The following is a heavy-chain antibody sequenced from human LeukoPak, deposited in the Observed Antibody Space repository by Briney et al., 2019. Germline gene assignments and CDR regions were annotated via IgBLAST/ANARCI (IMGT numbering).Heavy chain of an antibody. J-gene: IGHJ4*02. CDR2: ISGSCGSK. CDR3: AKDWGYYGSGSYYTPDY. CDR1: GFTYSSYP. D-gene: IGHD3-10*01. V-gene: IGHV3-23*01. Sequence: GGSLRLSCPASGFTYSSYPMSWVRQAPGKGLEWVSAISGSCGSKYYAESVKGRFTISRDNTKNTLYLQMNSLRAEDKAVYYCAKDWGYYGSGSYYTPDYWGQGTLVSVSS.